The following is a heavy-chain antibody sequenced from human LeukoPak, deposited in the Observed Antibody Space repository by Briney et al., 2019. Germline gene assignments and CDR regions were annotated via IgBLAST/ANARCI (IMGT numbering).Heavy chain of an antibody. CDR1: GGSISSYY. J-gene: IGHJ3*02. CDR2: IYYSGST. CDR3: ATDRLGIVDAFDI. Sequence: SETLSLTCTVSGGSISSYYWSWLRQPPGKGLEWMVYIYYSGSTNYNPSLKSRVTISVDTSKNQSSLKLSSVTAADTAVYFCATDRLGIVDAFDIWGQGTMVTVSS. D-gene: IGHD1-26*01. V-gene: IGHV4-59*01.